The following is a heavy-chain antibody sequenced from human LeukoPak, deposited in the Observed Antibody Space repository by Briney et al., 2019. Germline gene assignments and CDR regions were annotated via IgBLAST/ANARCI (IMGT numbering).Heavy chain of an antibody. Sequence: SETLSLTCAVYGGSFSGYYWSWIRQPPGKGLEWIGEINHSGSTNYNPSLKSRVTISVDTSKNQFSLKLSSVTAADTAVYYCARRRNRLTFNWFDPWGQGTLVTVSS. CDR3: ARRRNRLTFNWFDP. J-gene: IGHJ5*02. CDR2: INHSGST. D-gene: IGHD1-20*01. V-gene: IGHV4-34*01. CDR1: GGSFSGYY.